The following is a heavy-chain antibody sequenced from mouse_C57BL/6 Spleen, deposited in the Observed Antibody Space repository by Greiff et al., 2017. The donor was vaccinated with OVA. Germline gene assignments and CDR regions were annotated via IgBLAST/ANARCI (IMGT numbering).Heavy chain of an antibody. CDR1: GFTFTDYY. V-gene: IGHV7-3*01. Sequence: EVKLVESGGGLVQPGGSLSLSCAASGFTFTDYYMSWVRQPPGKALEWLGFIRNKANGYTTEYSASVKGQFTIARDNSQSILYLQMNAQRAKDSATDYYARYCGNSGSYAMDDWGQGASVTVSS. D-gene: IGHD2-1*01. CDR2: IRNKANGYTT. CDR3: ARYCGNSGSYAMDD. J-gene: IGHJ4*01.